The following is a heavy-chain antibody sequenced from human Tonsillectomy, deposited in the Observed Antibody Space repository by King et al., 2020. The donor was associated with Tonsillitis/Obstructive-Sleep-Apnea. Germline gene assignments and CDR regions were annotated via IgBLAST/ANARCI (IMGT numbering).Heavy chain of an antibody. CDR3: AKGSTTGDFDY. J-gene: IGHJ4*02. Sequence: VQLVESGGGLVKPGGSLRLSCAAAGSTFRDYYMNWIRQAPGKGLEWVSYISSSSSYTNYADAVKGRFTISRDNAKNSLYLQMNSLRAEDTAVYYCAKGSTTGDFDYWGQGTLVTVSS. CDR2: ISSSSSYT. CDR1: GSTFRDYY. D-gene: IGHD1-1*01. V-gene: IGHV3-11*06.